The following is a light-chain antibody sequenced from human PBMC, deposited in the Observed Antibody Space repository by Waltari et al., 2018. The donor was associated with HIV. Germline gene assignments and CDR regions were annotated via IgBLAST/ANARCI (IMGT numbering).Light chain of an antibody. V-gene: IGLV3-1*01. CDR1: KLGDKY. Sequence: SYELTQPPSVSVFPGQTASITCSGDKLGDKYACWYQQKPGQSPVLFSCHDSMRLSWIPERFSGSNSVNTATLTISGTQAMDEADYYGRAWDSSTVVVFGGGTKLTVL. J-gene: IGLJ2*01. CDR2: HDS. CDR3: RAWDSSTVVV.